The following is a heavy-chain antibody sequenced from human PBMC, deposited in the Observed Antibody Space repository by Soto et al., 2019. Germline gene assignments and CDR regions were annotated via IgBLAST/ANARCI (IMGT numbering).Heavy chain of an antibody. Sequence: QEQLVQSGAEVQKPGSSVKVSCKASGDTLSRHGISWVRQAPGQGLEWMGGIIPIFHITNYAQKFQGRLMITADESTRTAYMDLSRLGYDASAVYFCVRVRVGSIPLNYDMDVWGQGTTVTVS. D-gene: IGHD5-12*01. CDR1: GDTLSRHG. V-gene: IGHV1-69*01. J-gene: IGHJ6*02. CDR3: VRVRVGSIPLNYDMDV. CDR2: IIPIFHIT.